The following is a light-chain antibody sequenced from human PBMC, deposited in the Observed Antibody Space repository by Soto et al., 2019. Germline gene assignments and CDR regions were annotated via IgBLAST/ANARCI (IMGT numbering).Light chain of an antibody. CDR3: AAWDDSLNGVV. CDR1: SSNIGSNT. Sequence: QSVLTQPPSASGTPGQRVTISCSGSSSNIGSNTVNWYPHLPGTAPKLLIYSNDQRPSGVPDRFSGSKSGTSASLAISGLQYEDEDDYYCAAWDDSLNGVVLGGGTKLTVL. J-gene: IGLJ2*01. CDR2: SND. V-gene: IGLV1-44*01.